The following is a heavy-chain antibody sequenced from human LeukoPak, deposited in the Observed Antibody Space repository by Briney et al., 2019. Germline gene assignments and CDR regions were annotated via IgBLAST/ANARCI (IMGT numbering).Heavy chain of an antibody. V-gene: IGHV3-11*01. J-gene: IGHJ4*02. D-gene: IGHD2-15*01. Sequence: GGSLTLSWAPSRLTFSDYYMSWLRQARGGGGEWVSYISRSVSTIYYGGSGRARFTICRDNAKNSLYLQIHSLRAEDTAVYYCARGYCCGGGCRFGWYYLDYWGQGALVTVSS. CDR3: ARGYCCGGGCRFGWYYLDY. CDR2: ISRSVSTI. CDR1: RLTFSDYY.